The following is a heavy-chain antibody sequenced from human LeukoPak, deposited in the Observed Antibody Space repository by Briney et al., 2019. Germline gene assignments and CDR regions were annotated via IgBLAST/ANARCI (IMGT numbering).Heavy chain of an antibody. CDR1: GGSISSYY. CDR3: ATRAAGTPN. D-gene: IGHD6-13*01. CDR2: INHSGST. J-gene: IGHJ4*02. V-gene: IGHV4-34*01. Sequence: SETLSLTCTVSGGSISSYYWSWIRQPPGKGLEWIGEINHSGSTNYNPSLKSRVTISVDTSKNQFSLKLSSVTAADTAVYYCATRAAGTPNWGQGTLVTVSS.